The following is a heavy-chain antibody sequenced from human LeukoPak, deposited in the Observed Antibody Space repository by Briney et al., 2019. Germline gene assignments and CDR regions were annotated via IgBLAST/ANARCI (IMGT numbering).Heavy chain of an antibody. V-gene: IGHV3-23*01. D-gene: IGHD3-10*01. CDR3: AKDRGDLDAFDI. CDR1: GFTFGSSA. CDR2: VIGNGDTT. Sequence: GGSLRLSCVASGFTFGSSAMSWVRQAPGKGLEWVSAVIGNGDTTYYADSVKGRFTISRDNSKNTLYLQMNSLRAEDTAVYYCAKDRGDLDAFDIWGQGTMVTVS. J-gene: IGHJ3*02.